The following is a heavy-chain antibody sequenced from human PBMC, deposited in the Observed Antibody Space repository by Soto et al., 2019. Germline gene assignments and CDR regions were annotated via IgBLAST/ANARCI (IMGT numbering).Heavy chain of an antibody. Sequence: QVHLLLQSGAEVKKPGSSVKVSCKASGGTPSNSAISWVRQAPGQGLECMGGIIPVFGLVKYAQNFQGRVTITADESTNTAYMELSSLSPEDTAVYYCAGGRIVVVGSRAYYGMDVWGQGPTVTVSS. J-gene: IGHJ6*02. CDR3: AGGRIVVVGSRAYYGMDV. D-gene: IGHD2-15*01. CDR2: IIPVFGLV. V-gene: IGHV1-69*01. CDR1: GGTPSNSA.